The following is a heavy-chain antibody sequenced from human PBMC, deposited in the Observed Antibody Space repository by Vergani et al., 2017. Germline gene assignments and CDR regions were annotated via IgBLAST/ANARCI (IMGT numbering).Heavy chain of an antibody. CDR3: ARDHGVAGADAFDI. D-gene: IGHD2-15*01. CDR1: GFTFSSYS. J-gene: IGHJ3*02. CDR2: ISSSSSYI. V-gene: IGHV3-21*01. Sequence: EVQLVESGGGLVQPGGSLRLSCAASGFTFSSYSMNWVRQAPGKGLEWVSSISSSSSYIYYADSVKGRFTISRDNAKNSLYLQMNSLRAEDTAVYYCARDHGVAGADAFDIWGQGTMVTVSS.